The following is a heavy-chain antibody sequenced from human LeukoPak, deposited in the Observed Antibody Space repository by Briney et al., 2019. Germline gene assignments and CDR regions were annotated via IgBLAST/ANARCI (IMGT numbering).Heavy chain of an antibody. J-gene: IGHJ4*02. V-gene: IGHV3-43D*03. Sequence: GGSLRLSCAASGFAFDDYALHWVRQAPGKGLEWVSLISWDGGRTYYADSVKGRFTISRDNSKNSLYLQMDSLRAEDTALYYCAKDKFDGSGSYYFDYWGQGTLVTVSS. CDR3: AKDKFDGSGSYYFDY. CDR2: ISWDGGRT. CDR1: GFAFDDYA. D-gene: IGHD3-10*01.